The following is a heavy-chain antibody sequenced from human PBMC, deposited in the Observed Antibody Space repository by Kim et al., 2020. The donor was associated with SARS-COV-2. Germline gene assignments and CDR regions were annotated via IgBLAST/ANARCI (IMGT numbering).Heavy chain of an antibody. J-gene: IGHJ4*02. D-gene: IGHD3-3*01. Sequence: GGSLRLSCAASGFTFSSYAMSWVRQAPGKGLEWVSAISGSGGSTYYADSVKGRFTISRDNSKNTLYLQMNSLRAEDTAVYYCAKGDDVWSGYYLDYWGQGTLVTVSS. CDR1: GFTFSSYA. CDR2: ISGSGGST. CDR3: AKGDDVWSGYYLDY. V-gene: IGHV3-23*01.